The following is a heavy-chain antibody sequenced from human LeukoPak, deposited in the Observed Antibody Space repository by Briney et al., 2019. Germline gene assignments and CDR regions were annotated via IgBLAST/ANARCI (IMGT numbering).Heavy chain of an antibody. CDR2: ISYDGSSK. Sequence: GRSLRLSCAASGFTFSTYAMHWVRQAPGKGLEWVAAISYDGSSKNYADSVKGRFTIARDNAKNSVYLEMNSLRADDTAVYYCARSARLMKGVVEVTALDDWGQGTLVTVSS. D-gene: IGHD3-3*01. V-gene: IGHV3-30*04. CDR1: GFTFSTYA. CDR3: ARSARLMKGVVEVTALDD. J-gene: IGHJ4*02.